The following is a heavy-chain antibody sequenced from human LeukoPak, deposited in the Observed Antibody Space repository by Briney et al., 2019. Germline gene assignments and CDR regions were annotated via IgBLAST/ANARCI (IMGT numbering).Heavy chain of an antibody. V-gene: IGHV1-69*06. CDR3: ARAGTSGYQIAYYYYYYMDV. CDR1: GGTFSSYA. CDR2: IIPIFGTA. Sequence: ASVKVSCKASGGTFSSYAISWVRQAPGQGLEWMGGIIPIFGTANYAQKFQGRVTITADKSTSTAYMELSSLRSEDTAVYYCARAGTSGYQIAYYYYYYMDVWGKGTTVTVSS. J-gene: IGHJ6*03. D-gene: IGHD3-22*01.